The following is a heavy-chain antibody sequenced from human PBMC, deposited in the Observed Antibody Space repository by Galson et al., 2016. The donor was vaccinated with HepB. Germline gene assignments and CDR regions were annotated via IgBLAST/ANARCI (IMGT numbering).Heavy chain of an antibody. V-gene: IGHV3-21*01. J-gene: IGHJ6*02. D-gene: IGHD1-26*01. CDR2: ISSSSSYI. Sequence: SLRLSCAASGFTFNRYTMNWVRQAPGKGLEWVAYISSSSSYIYYADSVKGRFTISRDNAKKSLYLQMNSLRAEDTAVYYCARAPIEIEGLRHYYYGMDVWGQGTTVTVSS. CDR3: ARAPIEIEGLRHYYYGMDV. CDR1: GFTFNRYT.